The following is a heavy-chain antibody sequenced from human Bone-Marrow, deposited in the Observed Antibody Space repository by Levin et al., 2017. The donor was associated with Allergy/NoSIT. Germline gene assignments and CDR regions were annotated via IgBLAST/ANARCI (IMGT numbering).Heavy chain of an antibody. J-gene: IGHJ3*01. D-gene: IGHD6-25*01. CDR3: AREPPSGFDV. CDR2: INSDGSSI. Sequence: GESLKISCAASGFTLSNYWMHWVRQAPGEGLVWVSRINSDGSSIVYADSVKGRFTISRDNAKNTVYLQMNSLRAEDTAVYYCAREPPSGFDVWGQGTTVTVSS. CDR1: GFTLSNYW. V-gene: IGHV3-74*01.